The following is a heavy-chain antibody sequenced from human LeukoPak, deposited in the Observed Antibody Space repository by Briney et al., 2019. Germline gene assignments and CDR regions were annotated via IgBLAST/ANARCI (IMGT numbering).Heavy chain of an antibody. CDR3: ASPRLTYYYDSSGYPDPYYFDY. CDR2: IYYSGST. Sequence: SETLSLTCTVSGGSISSSSYYWGWIRQPPGKGLEWIGSIYYSGSTYYNPSLKSRVTISVDTSKNQFCLKLSSVTAADTAVYYCASPRLTYYYDSSGYPDPYYFDYWGQGTLVTVSS. D-gene: IGHD3-22*01. J-gene: IGHJ4*02. V-gene: IGHV4-39*07. CDR1: GGSISSSSYY.